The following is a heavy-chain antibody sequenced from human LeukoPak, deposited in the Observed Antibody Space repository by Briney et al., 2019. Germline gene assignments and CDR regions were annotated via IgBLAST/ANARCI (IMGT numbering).Heavy chain of an antibody. CDR3: ARRLARRGAAAGVAHYMDV. CDR2: IIPMFGTA. J-gene: IGHJ6*03. D-gene: IGHD6-13*01. Sequence: SVKVSCKASGGTFSTYAISWVRQAPGQGLEWMGGIIPMFGTANYAQKFQGRVTITADESTNTAHMELSSLRSEDTAVYYCARRLARRGAAAGVAHYMDVWGKGTTVTVSS. V-gene: IGHV1-69*13. CDR1: GGTFSTYA.